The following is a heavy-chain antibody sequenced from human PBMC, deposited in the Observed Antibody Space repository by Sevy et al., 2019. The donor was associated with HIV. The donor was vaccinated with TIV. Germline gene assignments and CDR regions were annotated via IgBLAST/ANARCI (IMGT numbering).Heavy chain of an antibody. CDR2: ISSNSGYI. Sequence: GGALRLSCAASGFTFSSYRMTWVRQAPGKGLEWVSCISSNSGYINYADSVKGRFTISSDNAKNLLFLQMDSLRAEDTAVYYCARAVLEISTWRSDYWGQGTLVTVFS. J-gene: IGHJ4*02. V-gene: IGHV3-21*01. CDR1: GFTFSSYR. D-gene: IGHD1-1*01. CDR3: ARAVLEISTWRSDY.